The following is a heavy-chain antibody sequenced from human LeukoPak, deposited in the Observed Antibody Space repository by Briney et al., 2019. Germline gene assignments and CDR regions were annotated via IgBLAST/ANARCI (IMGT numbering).Heavy chain of an antibody. CDR2: IKQDGSEK. D-gene: IGHD3-3*01. J-gene: IGHJ4*02. Sequence: PGGSLRLSCEASGFTFSKCAMSWVRQAPGKGLEWVANIKQDGSEKYYVDSVKGRFTISRDNAKNSLYLQMNSLRAEDTAVYYCARDIDFTDYWGQGTLVTVSS. V-gene: IGHV3-7*01. CDR3: ARDIDFTDY. CDR1: GFTFSKCA.